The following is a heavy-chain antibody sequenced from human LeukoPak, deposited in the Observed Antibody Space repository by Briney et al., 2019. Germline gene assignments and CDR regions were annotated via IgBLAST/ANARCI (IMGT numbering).Heavy chain of an antibody. J-gene: IGHJ3*02. D-gene: IGHD6-19*01. CDR3: ARDSSSGWYDAFDI. V-gene: IGHV3-33*01. Sequence: GGSLRLSCAASGFIFSSYGMHWVRQAPGKGLEWVAVIWYDGSNKYYADSVKGRFTISRDNSKNTLYLQMNSLRAEDTAVYYCARDSSSGWYDAFDIWGQGTMVTVS. CDR1: GFIFSSYG. CDR2: IWYDGSNK.